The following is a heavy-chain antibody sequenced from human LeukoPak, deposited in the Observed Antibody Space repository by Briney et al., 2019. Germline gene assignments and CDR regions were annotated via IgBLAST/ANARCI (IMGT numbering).Heavy chain of an antibody. V-gene: IGHV1-69*13. J-gene: IGHJ6*03. D-gene: IGHD3-10*01. CDR1: GGTFSSYA. CDR3: ATSPVTMVRGVRNYYYYMDV. CDR2: IIPIFGTA. Sequence: SVKVSCKASGGTFSSYAISWVRQAPGQGLEWMGGIIPIFGTANYAQKFQGRVTITADESTSTAYMELSSLRSEDTAVYYCATSPVTMVRGVRNYYYYMDVWGKGTTVTVSS.